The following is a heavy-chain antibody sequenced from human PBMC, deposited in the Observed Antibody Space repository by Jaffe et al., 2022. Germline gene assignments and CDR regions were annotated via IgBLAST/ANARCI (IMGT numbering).Heavy chain of an antibody. CDR3: ARDLWFAYYDFWSGYYPSFDY. CDR1: GFTFSSYS. CDR2: ISSSSSYI. V-gene: IGHV3-21*01. J-gene: IGHJ4*02. Sequence: EVQLVESGGGLVKPGGSLRLSCAASGFTFSSYSMNWVRQAPGKGLEWVSSISSSSSYIYYADSVKGRFTISRDNAKNSLYLQMNSLRAEDTAVYYCARDLWFAYYDFWSGYYPSFDYWGQGTLVTVSS. D-gene: IGHD3-3*01.